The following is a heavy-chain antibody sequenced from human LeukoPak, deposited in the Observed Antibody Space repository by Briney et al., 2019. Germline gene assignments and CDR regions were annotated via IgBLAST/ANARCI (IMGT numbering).Heavy chain of an antibody. CDR2: IYHSGST. J-gene: IGHJ4*02. CDR3: ARDSGRDGKYYFDY. Sequence: SETLSLTCTVSGGSISSGGYYWSWIRQPPGKGLEWIGYIYHSGSTYYNPSLKSRVTISVDRSKNQFSLKLSSVTAADTAVYYCARDSGRDGKYYFDYWGQGTLVTVSS. V-gene: IGHV4-30-2*01. D-gene: IGHD1-14*01. CDR1: GGSISSGGYY.